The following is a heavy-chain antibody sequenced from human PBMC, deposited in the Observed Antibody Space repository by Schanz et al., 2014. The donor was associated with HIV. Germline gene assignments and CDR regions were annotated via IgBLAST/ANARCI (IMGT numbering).Heavy chain of an antibody. V-gene: IGHV3-30*03. D-gene: IGHD1-20*01. CDR2: ISYDGTNK. J-gene: IGHJ5*02. CDR1: GFTFDSYG. CDR3: ARDYHWNWFDP. Sequence: QVQLVESGGGVVQPGRSLRLSWAASGFTFDSYGIHWVRQAPGKGLEWEAVISYDGTNKKFADSVKGRFTISRDNSKNTLYLQMKSLRPEDTAVYYCARDYHWNWFDPWGQGTLVTVSS.